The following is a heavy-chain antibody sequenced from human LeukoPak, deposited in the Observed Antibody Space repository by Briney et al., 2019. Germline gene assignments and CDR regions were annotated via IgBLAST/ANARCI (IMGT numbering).Heavy chain of an antibody. V-gene: IGHV3-48*01. D-gene: IGHD4-23*01. Sequence: GGSLRLSCAASGFTFSSYSMNWVRQAPGKGLEWVSYISGSSGSIYYADSVRGRFTISRDNAKNSLSLQMNSLRAEDTAVYYCARVDYGGFNFDYWGQGTLVTVSA. J-gene: IGHJ4*02. CDR3: ARVDYGGFNFDY. CDR2: ISGSSGSI. CDR1: GFTFSSYS.